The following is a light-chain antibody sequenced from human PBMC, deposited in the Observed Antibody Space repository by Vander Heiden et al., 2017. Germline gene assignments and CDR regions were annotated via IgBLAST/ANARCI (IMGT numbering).Light chain of an antibody. CDR2: GNS. V-gene: IGLV1-40*01. CDR1: SSNIGSGYD. CDR3: QSYDSSLSGLWV. Sequence: QSVLTQPPSVSGAPGQRVNISCTGSSSNIGSGYDVHWYQQLPGTAPKLLIYGNSNRPSGVPALFSGSKSGTSASLAITGLQAEDEADYYCQSYDSSLSGLWVFGGGTKLTVL. J-gene: IGLJ3*02.